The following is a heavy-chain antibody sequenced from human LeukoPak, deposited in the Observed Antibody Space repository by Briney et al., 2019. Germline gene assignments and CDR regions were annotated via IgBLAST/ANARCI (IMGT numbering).Heavy chain of an antibody. V-gene: IGHV3-30*02. J-gene: IGHJ4*02. CDR2: VRFDGRET. Sequence: GGSLRLSCAASGFSVSNNYMSWVRQAPGKGLEWLAFVRFDGRETFYADSVKGRFTISRDNSNNILYLQMNSLTPDDTAVYYCATEERCIVSNCATTFDYWGQGTLVTVS. CDR1: GFSVSNNY. D-gene: IGHD1-1*01. CDR3: ATEERCIVSNCATTFDY.